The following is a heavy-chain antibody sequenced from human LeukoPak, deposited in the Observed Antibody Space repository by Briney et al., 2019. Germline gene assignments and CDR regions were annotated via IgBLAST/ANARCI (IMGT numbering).Heavy chain of an antibody. V-gene: IGHV1-2*02. CDR1: GYTFTGLY. Sequence: GASVKVSCKTSGYTFTGLYIHWVRQAPGQGLEWMGWINPDSGGTKVSQEFQGRVTMSSDTSISTAYLDLSNLKSDDTAVYYCARDSGWASTDYWGQGTLVTVSS. J-gene: IGHJ4*02. CDR3: ARDSGWASTDY. CDR2: INPDSGGT. D-gene: IGHD6-19*01.